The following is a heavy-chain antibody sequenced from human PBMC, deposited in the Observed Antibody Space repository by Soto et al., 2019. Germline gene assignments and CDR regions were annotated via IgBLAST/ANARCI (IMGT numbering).Heavy chain of an antibody. Sequence: SETLSLTCAVSGGSISSGGYSWSWIRQPPGKGLEWIGYIYHSVSTYYNPSLKSRVTISVDRSKNQFSLKLSSVTAADTAVYYCARRPVMATITGFEYWGKKTLVTVSS. J-gene: IGHJ4*02. V-gene: IGHV4-30-2*01. CDR2: IYHSVST. CDR3: ARRPVMATITGFEY. D-gene: IGHD5-12*01. CDR1: GGSISSGGYS.